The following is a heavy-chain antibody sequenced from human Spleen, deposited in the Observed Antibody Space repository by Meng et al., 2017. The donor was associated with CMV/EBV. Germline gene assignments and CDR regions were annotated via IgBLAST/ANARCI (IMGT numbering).Heavy chain of an antibody. J-gene: IGHJ6*02. CDR3: ATGRGYCSSTSCYTGYYYYYYGMDV. Sequence: GSLRLSCTVSGGSISSSSYYWGWIRQPPGKGLEWIGSIYYSGSTNYNPSLKSRVTISVDTSKNQFSLKLSSVTAADTAVYYCATGRGYCSSTSCYTGYYYYYYGMDVWGQGTTVTVSS. V-gene: IGHV4-39*07. CDR2: IYYSGST. D-gene: IGHD2-2*02. CDR1: GGSISSSSYY.